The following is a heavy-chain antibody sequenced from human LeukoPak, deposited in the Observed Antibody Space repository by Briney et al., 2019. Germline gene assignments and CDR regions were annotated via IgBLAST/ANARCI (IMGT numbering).Heavy chain of an antibody. J-gene: IGHJ4*02. V-gene: IGHV1-2*02. D-gene: IGHD6-19*01. Sequence: ASVKVSCKASGYTFTTYDINWVRQAPGQGLEWMGWINPNSGGTNYAQKFQGRVTMTRDTSISTAYMELSRLRSDDTAVYYCARVFLEKIAVAGTGSFDYWGQGTLVTVSS. CDR3: ARVFLEKIAVAGTGSFDY. CDR2: INPNSGGT. CDR1: GYTFTTYD.